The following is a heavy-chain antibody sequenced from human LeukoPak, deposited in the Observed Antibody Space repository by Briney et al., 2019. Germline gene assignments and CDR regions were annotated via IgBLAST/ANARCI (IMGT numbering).Heavy chain of an antibody. CDR2: IYYSGST. D-gene: IGHD3-22*01. Sequence: SETLSLTCTVSGGPIRTYQWSWIRQPPGKGLEWIGYIYYSGSTNYNPSLKSRVTISVDTSKNQFSLKLSSVTAADTAVYYCARGLVKGMIRDWGQGTLVTVSS. CDR1: GGPIRTYQ. CDR3: ARGLVKGMIRD. V-gene: IGHV4-59*01. J-gene: IGHJ4*02.